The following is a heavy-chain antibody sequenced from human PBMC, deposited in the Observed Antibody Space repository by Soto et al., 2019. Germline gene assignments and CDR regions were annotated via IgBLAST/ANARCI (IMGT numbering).Heavy chain of an antibody. CDR1: GASISGFY. V-gene: IGHV4-4*07. CDR3: VRDGTKTLRDWFDP. CDR2: IYATGTT. J-gene: IGHJ5*02. Sequence: SETLSLTCTVSGASISGFYWSWIRKSARKGLEWIGRIYATGTTDYNPSLKSRVMMSVDTSKKQFSLKLRSVTAADTAVYYCVRDGTKTLRDWFDPWGQGISVTVS. D-gene: IGHD1-1*01.